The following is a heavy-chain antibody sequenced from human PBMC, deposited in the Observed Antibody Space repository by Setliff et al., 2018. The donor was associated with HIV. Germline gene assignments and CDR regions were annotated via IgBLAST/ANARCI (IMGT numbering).Heavy chain of an antibody. CDR1: GGSITRYY. CDR3: ARKDWTVAALEY. Sequence: SETLSLTCTVSGGSITRYYWSWIRQSLGKGLERIGYIYISGSIDYSPSLKNRVTISADTSKNQVSLKLTSVTAADSAVYYCARKDWTVAALEYWGQGTLVTVSS. D-gene: IGHD1-1*01. CDR2: IYISGSI. V-gene: IGHV4-4*09. J-gene: IGHJ4*02.